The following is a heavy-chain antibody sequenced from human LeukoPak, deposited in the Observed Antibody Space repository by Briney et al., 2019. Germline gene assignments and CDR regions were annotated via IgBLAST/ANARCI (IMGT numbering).Heavy chain of an antibody. CDR1: GGSISSYY. CDR2: IYYSGSS. Sequence: PSETLSLTCTVSGGSISSYYWSWIRQPPGKGLEWIAYIYYSGSSNYNPSLKSRVTISVDTSKNQFSLKLSSVTAADTAVYYCARDLAAAGISGGMDVWGQGTTVTVSS. V-gene: IGHV4-4*08. CDR3: ARDLAAAGISGGMDV. J-gene: IGHJ6*02. D-gene: IGHD6-13*01.